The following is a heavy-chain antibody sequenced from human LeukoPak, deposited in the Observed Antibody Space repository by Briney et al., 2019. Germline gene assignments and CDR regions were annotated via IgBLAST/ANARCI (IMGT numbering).Heavy chain of an antibody. J-gene: IGHJ5*02. CDR2: IYYSGNT. V-gene: IGHV4-31*03. D-gene: IGHD6-19*01. CDR3: TRLTVTGNINSFDV. Sequence: SETLSLTCTVSRDSISRDYVYWGWVRQHPGKGLEWIGYIYYSGNTYFSPSLESRATISVDTSKNQFSLKLTSLTAADTAVYYCTRLTVTGNINSFDVWGQGTLVTVS. CDR1: RDSISRDYVY.